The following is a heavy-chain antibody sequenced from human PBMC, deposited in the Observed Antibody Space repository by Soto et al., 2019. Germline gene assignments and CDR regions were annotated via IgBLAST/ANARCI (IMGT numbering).Heavy chain of an antibody. D-gene: IGHD2-15*01. CDR2: INPSGGST. V-gene: IGHV1-46*03. CDR1: GYTNTIYY. Sequence: ALLNGACKTSGYTNTIYYGRWGRKKKRQGLEWMGIINPSGGSTSYAQKFQGRVTMTRDTSTSTVYMELGSLRSEDTAVYYCAREGPRYCSGGSCYSSSLFDPWGQGTLVTVSS. J-gene: IGHJ5*02. CDR3: AREGPRYCSGGSCYSSSLFDP.